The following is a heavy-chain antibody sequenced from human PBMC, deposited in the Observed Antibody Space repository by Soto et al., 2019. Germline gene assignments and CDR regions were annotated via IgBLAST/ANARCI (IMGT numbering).Heavy chain of an antibody. V-gene: IGHV4-59*08. CDR1: GGSISSYY. Sequence: ETLSLTCTVSGGSISSYYWSWIRQPPGKGLEWIGYIYYTGSTNYNPSLKSRVTISVDTSKNQFSLSLTSVTAADTAVYYCARHSGGYNGFDFSYWGQGALVTVSS. CDR3: ARHSGGYNGFDFSY. D-gene: IGHD5-12*01. CDR2: IYYTGST. J-gene: IGHJ4*02.